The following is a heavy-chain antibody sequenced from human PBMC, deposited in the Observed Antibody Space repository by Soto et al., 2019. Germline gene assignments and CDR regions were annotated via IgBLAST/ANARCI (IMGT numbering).Heavy chain of an antibody. CDR3: ARALYYYDSSGNEYFQH. CDR2: ISYDGSNK. Sequence: PGGSLRLSCAASGFTFSSYAMHWVRQAPGKGLEWVAVISYDGSNKYYADSVKGRFTISRDNSKNTLYLQMDSLRAEDTAVYYCARALYYYDSSGNEYFQHWGQGTLVTVSS. J-gene: IGHJ1*01. CDR1: GFTFSSYA. D-gene: IGHD3-22*01. V-gene: IGHV3-30-3*01.